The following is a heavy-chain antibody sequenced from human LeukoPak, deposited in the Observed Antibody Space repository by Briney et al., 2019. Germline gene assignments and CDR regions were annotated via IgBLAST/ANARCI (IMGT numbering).Heavy chain of an antibody. D-gene: IGHD3-3*01. J-gene: IGHJ5*02. CDR3: ARGNYDFAYDP. V-gene: IGHV3-21*01. CDR1: GFIVSDFD. Sequence: PEGSLRLSCAASGFIVSDFDMNWVRQAPGKGLEWVSYLSTSGSYIHYAESVKGRFTISRDAGNNSLYLQLDSLTVEDTAVFCARGNYDFAYDPWGQGTPVTVSS. CDR2: LSTSGSYI.